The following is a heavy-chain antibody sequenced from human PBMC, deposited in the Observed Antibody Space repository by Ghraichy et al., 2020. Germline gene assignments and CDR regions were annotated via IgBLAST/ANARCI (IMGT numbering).Heavy chain of an antibody. D-gene: IGHD3-22*01. Sequence: GESLNISCAASGFTFSSYAMSWVRQAPGKGLEWVSAISGSGGTTYYADSVKGRFTISRDNSKNTLYLQMNSLRAEDTAVYFCAKDLMIVVVSPIRFFDLWGRGTLVTVSS. CDR2: ISGSGGTT. CDR3: AKDLMIVVVSPIRFFDL. J-gene: IGHJ2*01. V-gene: IGHV3-23*01. CDR1: GFTFSSYA.